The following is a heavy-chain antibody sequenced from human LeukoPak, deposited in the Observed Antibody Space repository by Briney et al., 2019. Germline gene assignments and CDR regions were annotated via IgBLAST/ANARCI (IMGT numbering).Heavy chain of an antibody. CDR2: IYTSGST. J-gene: IGHJ4*02. CDR1: GGSISSHY. CDR3: ARVLRLGINYYFDY. D-gene: IGHD3-3*01. Sequence: SETLSLTCTVSGGSISSHYWSWIRQPAGKGLEWIGRIYTSGSTNYNPSLKSRVTMSVDTSKNQFSLKLSSVTAADTAVYYCARVLRLGINYYFDYWGQGTLVTVSS. V-gene: IGHV4-4*07.